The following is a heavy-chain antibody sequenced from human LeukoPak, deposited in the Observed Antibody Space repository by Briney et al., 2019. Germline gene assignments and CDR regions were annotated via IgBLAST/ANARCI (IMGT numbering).Heavy chain of an antibody. CDR3: AREADYSNYPDAFDI. CDR2: IYHSGNA. D-gene: IGHD4-11*01. Sequence: SETLSLTCTVSGYSISSGYYWGWIRQPPGKGLEWIGIIYHSGNAYYNPSLKSRVTISVDTSKNHFSLKLNSVTAADTAVYYCAREADYSNYPDAFDIWGQGTMVTVSS. CDR1: GYSISSGYY. V-gene: IGHV4-38-2*02. J-gene: IGHJ3*02.